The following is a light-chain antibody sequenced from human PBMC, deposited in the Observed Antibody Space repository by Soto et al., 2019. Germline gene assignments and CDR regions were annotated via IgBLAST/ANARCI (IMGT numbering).Light chain of an antibody. Sequence: QSALTQPASVSGSPGQSITISCTGTSSDVGGYNYVSWYQQHPGKAPKLMIFDVSNRPSGVSNRFSGSKSGNTASLTISGLQAEDEADYYCSSCTSSNTLVFGGGTQLTVL. J-gene: IGLJ2*01. V-gene: IGLV2-14*01. CDR2: DVS. CDR3: SSCTSSNTLV. CDR1: SSDVGGYNY.